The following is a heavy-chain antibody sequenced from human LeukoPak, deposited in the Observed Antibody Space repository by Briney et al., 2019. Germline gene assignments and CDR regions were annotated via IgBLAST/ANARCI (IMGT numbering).Heavy chain of an antibody. CDR2: ISAYNGNT. CDR3: ARTVHYYDSSGYDY. V-gene: IGHV1-18*01. Sequence: ASVKVSCKASGYTFTSYGISWVRQAPGQGLEWMGWISAYNGNTNYAQKLQGRVTMTTDTSTSTACMELRSLRSDDTAVYYCARTVHYYDSSGYDYWGQGTLVTVSS. CDR1: GYTFTSYG. J-gene: IGHJ4*02. D-gene: IGHD3-22*01.